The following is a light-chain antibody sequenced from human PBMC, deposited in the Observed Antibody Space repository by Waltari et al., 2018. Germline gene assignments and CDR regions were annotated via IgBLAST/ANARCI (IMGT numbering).Light chain of an antibody. V-gene: IGLV2-14*01. CDR2: DVS. J-gene: IGLJ2*01. CDR3: SSFSSSTAGI. Sequence: LTQPASVSGSLGQSITLSCAATSSEIGAFNFISWYQQRPGKAPELLVYDVSHRPSGVSTRFSGSKSDNTAALTISGLQAEDEAVYYCSSFSSSTAGIFGGGTKVTVL. CDR1: SSEIGAFNF.